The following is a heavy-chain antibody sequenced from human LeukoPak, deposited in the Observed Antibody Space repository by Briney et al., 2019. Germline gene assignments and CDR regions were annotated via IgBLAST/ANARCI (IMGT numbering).Heavy chain of an antibody. D-gene: IGHD6-13*01. V-gene: IGHV3-30*02. CDR2: IRYDGSNK. Sequence: PGGSLRLSCAASGFTFSSYGMHWVRQAPGKGLEWVAFIRYDGSNKYYADSVKGRFTISRDNSKNTLYLQMNSLRAEDTAVYYCAKDGSSWKDYYYYYYMDVWGKGTTVTVSS. CDR3: AKDGSSWKDYYYYYYMDV. J-gene: IGHJ6*03. CDR1: GFTFSSYG.